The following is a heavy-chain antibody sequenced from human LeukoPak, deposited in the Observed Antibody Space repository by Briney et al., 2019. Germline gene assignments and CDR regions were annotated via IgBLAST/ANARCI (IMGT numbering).Heavy chain of an antibody. V-gene: IGHV3-30*02. J-gene: IGHJ4*02. Sequence: PGGSLRLSCAASGFTFSSYGMHWVRQAPGKGLEWVAFIRYDGSNKYYADSVKGRFTISRDNSKNTLYLQMNSLRAEDTAVYYCARVGATQYYFDYWGQGTLVTVSS. D-gene: IGHD1-26*01. CDR1: GFTFSSYG. CDR2: IRYDGSNK. CDR3: ARVGATQYYFDY.